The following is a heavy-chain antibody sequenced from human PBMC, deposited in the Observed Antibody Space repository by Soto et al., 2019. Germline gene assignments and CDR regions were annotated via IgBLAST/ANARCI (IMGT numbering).Heavy chain of an antibody. D-gene: IGHD3-16*01. J-gene: IGHJ4*02. V-gene: IGHV3-23*01. CDR3: ARGAVMPDS. Sequence: GGSLRLSCAASGFTFDSFAMTWVRQAPGKGLEWVSAISASGGSTFYADSVKGRFTISRDSSKDTLYLQMNSLRAEDTAVYYCARGAVMPDSWGQGTLVTVSS. CDR2: ISASGGST. CDR1: GFTFDSFA.